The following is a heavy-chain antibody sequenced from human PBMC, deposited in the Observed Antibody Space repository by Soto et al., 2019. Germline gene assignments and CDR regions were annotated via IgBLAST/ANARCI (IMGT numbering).Heavy chain of an antibody. J-gene: IGHJ4*02. CDR3: DTPYYFDY. Sequence: GGSLRLSCVASGFTFSTYWMAWVRQAPGKGLEWVANIKQDGSEKYYVDSVKGRFTISRDNAKSSLYLQMNSLRAEDTAVYYYDTPYYFDYWGQGTLVTVSS. CDR2: IKQDGSEK. V-gene: IGHV3-7*01. D-gene: IGHD2-2*02. CDR1: GFTFSTYW.